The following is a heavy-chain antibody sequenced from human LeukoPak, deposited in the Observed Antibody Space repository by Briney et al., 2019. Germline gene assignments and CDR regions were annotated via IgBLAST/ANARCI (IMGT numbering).Heavy chain of an antibody. CDR2: IHPRSGVT. V-gene: IGHV1-2*02. D-gene: IGHD3-10*01. J-gene: IGHJ4*02. CDR1: GYSFTAFY. CDR3: ARDGEYGTGSYYRGSFDY. Sequence: ASVKVSCKASGYSFTAFYIHWVRQAPGQRLEWMGWIHPRSGVTRYAQKFQGRVTMARDTSISTVYMDLSSLGSDDTAVYYCARDGEYGTGSYYRGSFDYWGQGILVTVSS.